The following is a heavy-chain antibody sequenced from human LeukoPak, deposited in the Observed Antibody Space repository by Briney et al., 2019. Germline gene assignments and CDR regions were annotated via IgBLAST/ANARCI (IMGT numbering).Heavy chain of an antibody. J-gene: IGHJ6*02. CDR2: ISAYNGNT. D-gene: IGHD1-14*01. CDR1: GYTFTSYG. Sequence: EASVTVSCTASGYTFTSYGISWARQAPGQGLEWMGWISAYNGNTNYAQKLQGRVTMTTDTSTSTAYMELRSLRSDDTAVYYCARDQPLALGDPYYYYGMDVWGQGTTVTVSS. V-gene: IGHV1-18*01. CDR3: ARDQPLALGDPYYYYGMDV.